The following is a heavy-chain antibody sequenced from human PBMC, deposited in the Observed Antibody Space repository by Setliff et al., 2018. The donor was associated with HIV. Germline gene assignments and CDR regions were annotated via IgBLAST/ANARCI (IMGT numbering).Heavy chain of an antibody. CDR3: GRVPYKSAWFSGGHNPFDV. V-gene: IGHV1-18*04. D-gene: IGHD6-19*01. J-gene: IGHJ3*01. CDR1: GYTFTDYF. CDR2: INAGNGNT. Sequence: GASVKDSCKASGYTFTDYFMNWMRQAPGQRLEWMGWINAGNGNTKYSQKLQGRVTMTIDTSTSTVYMDLRSLTSDDTAVYYCGRVPYKSAWFSGGHNPFDVWGQGTMVTVSS.